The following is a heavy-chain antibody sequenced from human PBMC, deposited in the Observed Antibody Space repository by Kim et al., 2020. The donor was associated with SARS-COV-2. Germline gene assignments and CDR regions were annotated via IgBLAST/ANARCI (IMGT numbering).Heavy chain of an antibody. CDR1: GFTVSADH. CDR3: ARHDWFDP. CDR2: LFSDSRT. J-gene: IGHJ5*02. Sequence: GGSLRLSCAASGFTVSADHMSWVRHAPGKGLEWVSLLFSDSRTFYADSVKGRFTISSDDSRNTVYLEMNSLRPEDTAAYYCARHDWFDPWGHGTQVTVSS. V-gene: IGHV3-53*01.